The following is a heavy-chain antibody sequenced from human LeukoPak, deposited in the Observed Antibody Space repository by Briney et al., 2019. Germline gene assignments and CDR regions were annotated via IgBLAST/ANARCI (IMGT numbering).Heavy chain of an antibody. V-gene: IGHV4-34*01. Sequence: SETLSLTCVVYGGSFSGYYWSWIRQSPGKGLEWIGEINHRGSTNYNPSLKRRVTISLDTSKNQFSLKLSSVTAADTAVYYCAKSLYGSGSYYNWFDPWGQGTLVTVSS. CDR1: GGSFSGYY. D-gene: IGHD3-10*01. J-gene: IGHJ5*02. CDR3: AKSLYGSGSYYNWFDP. CDR2: INHRGST.